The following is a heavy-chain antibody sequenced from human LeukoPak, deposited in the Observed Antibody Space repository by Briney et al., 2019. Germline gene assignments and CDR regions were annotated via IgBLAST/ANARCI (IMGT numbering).Heavy chain of an antibody. CDR3: ARGLGGYQGYFDL. Sequence: QPGGSLRLSCAASGFIFDDYAMHWVRQAPGKGLEWVSGISWNSGSLAYADSVKGRFTISRDNAKNSLYLQMNSLRTEDTALYYCARGLGGYQGYFDLWGRGTLATVSS. V-gene: IGHV3-9*01. D-gene: IGHD3-10*01. J-gene: IGHJ2*01. CDR1: GFIFDDYA. CDR2: ISWNSGSL.